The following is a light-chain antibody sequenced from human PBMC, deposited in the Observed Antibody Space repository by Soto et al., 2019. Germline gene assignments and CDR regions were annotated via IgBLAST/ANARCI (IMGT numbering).Light chain of an antibody. V-gene: IGLV1-40*01. J-gene: IGLJ1*01. Sequence: QSVLTQPPSVSGAPGQGVTISCTGSSSNIGAGYDVHWYQQRPGTAPKLLSFGNINRASGVPDRFAGSKSVTSASLDITGLQAEDEGDYYCQSYDSTLSARYVVGTGTKLTVL. CDR2: GNI. CDR1: SSNIGAGYD. CDR3: QSYDSTLSARYV.